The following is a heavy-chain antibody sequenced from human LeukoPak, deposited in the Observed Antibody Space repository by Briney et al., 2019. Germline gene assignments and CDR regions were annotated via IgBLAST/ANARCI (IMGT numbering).Heavy chain of an antibody. D-gene: IGHD6-19*01. Sequence: PGGSLRLSCAASGFTFSKYRMLWVRHAPGKGLESVSRINTDGTVTTYADSVKGRFTFSRDNADNTMFLQMNSVRDEDTAVYYCATKQWLAPPPDSWGQGTPVTVSS. V-gene: IGHV3-74*01. CDR1: GFTFSKYR. CDR2: INTDGTVT. CDR3: ATKQWLAPPPDS. J-gene: IGHJ4*02.